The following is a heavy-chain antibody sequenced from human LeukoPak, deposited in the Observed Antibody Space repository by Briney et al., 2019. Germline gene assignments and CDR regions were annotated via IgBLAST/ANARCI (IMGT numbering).Heavy chain of an antibody. CDR2: INHRGST. D-gene: IGHD2-2*01. CDR1: GGSFSGYY. Sequence: SETLSLTCAVYGGSFSGYYWNWIRQPPGKGLEGIGEINHRGSTNYNPSFKSRVPISVDPSKNQFSLKLSSVTAADPAVYYCARRLAVVVPAAKGFDYWGQGTLVTVSS. J-gene: IGHJ4*02. V-gene: IGHV4-34*01. CDR3: ARRLAVVVPAAKGFDY.